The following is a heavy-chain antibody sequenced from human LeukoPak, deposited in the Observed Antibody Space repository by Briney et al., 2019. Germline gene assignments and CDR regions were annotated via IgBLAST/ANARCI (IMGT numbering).Heavy chain of an antibody. J-gene: IGHJ4*02. D-gene: IGHD6-19*01. Sequence: QAGGSLRLSCAASGFTSSSYDMHWVRQATGKGLEWVSAIGTAGDTYYPGSVKGRFTISRENAKNSLYLQMNSLRAGDTAVYYCARAYSSGWYDNWGQGTLVTVSS. V-gene: IGHV3-13*01. CDR3: ARAYSSGWYDN. CDR1: GFTSSSYD. CDR2: IGTAGDT.